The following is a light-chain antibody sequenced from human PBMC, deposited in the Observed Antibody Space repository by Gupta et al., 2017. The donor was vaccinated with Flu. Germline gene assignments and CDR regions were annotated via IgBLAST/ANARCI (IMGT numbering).Light chain of an antibody. Sequence: PSPLSASVGDRVIITCRASQSISSYLHWYQQKPGKAPKLLIYAASSLQSGVPSRFSGSGSGTDFTLTISSLQPEDFATYFCLQTYRSSPKTFGGGTRVEIK. J-gene: IGKJ4*01. CDR2: AAS. CDR3: LQTYRSSPKT. V-gene: IGKV1-39*01. CDR1: QSISSY.